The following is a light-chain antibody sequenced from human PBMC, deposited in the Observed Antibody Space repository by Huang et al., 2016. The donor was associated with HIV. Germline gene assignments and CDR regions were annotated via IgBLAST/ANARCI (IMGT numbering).Light chain of an antibody. CDR1: QHIYSN. Sequence: DIQMTQSPSSLSASVGDRVTIACRASQHIYSNLNWYQQNPGQAPKRLIYRASTLQSGVPSRFSGTGTETDFALTISSLQPEDFATYYCQQSFVTPRTFGQGTKLEIK. CDR3: QQSFVTPRT. J-gene: IGKJ2*02. V-gene: IGKV1-39*01. CDR2: RAS.